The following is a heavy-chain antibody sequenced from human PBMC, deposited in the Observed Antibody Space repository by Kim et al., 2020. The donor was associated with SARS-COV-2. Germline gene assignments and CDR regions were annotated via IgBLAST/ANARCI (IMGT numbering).Heavy chain of an antibody. CDR2: T. D-gene: IGHD3-10*01. Sequence: TNDAQKFQGRVTMTRDTSISTAYMELSRLRSDDTAVYYCAREENVRGVDYWGQGTLVTVSS. V-gene: IGHV1-2*02. CDR3: AREENVRGVDY. J-gene: IGHJ4*02.